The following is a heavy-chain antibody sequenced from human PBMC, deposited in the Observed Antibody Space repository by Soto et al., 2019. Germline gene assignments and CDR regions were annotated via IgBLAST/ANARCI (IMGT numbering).Heavy chain of an antibody. Sequence: PXETLSLTCAVYGGSFSGYYWSWIRQPPGKGLEWIGEINHSGSTNYNPSLKSRVTISVDTSKNQFSLKLSSVTAADTAVYYCACYGWNFNWFDHWGQGTLVTVSS. V-gene: IGHV4-34*01. CDR2: INHSGST. CDR1: GGSFSGYY. CDR3: ACYGWNFNWFDH. D-gene: IGHD1-7*01. J-gene: IGHJ5*02.